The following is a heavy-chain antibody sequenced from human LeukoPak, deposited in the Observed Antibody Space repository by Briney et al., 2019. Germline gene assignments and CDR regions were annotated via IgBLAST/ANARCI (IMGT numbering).Heavy chain of an antibody. V-gene: IGHV1-2*02. CDR1: GYAFSAYY. CDR3: ARDRRYSGSYTHNWFDP. J-gene: IGHJ5*02. D-gene: IGHD1-26*01. Sequence: GASVKVSCKASGYAFSAYYMHWVRQAPGQGLEWMGWINPNSGGTNYAQKFQGRVTMTRDTSISTAYMELSRLRSDDTAVYYCARDRRYSGSYTHNWFDPWGQGTLVTVSS. CDR2: INPNSGGT.